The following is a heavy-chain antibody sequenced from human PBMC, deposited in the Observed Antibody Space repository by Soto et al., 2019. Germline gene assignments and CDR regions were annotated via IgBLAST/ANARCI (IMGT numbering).Heavy chain of an antibody. Sequence: GGSLRLSCATSGFTFGDYAISWFRQAPGKGLEWVSFLRGTVEGATTEYAESVSGRFIVSGDESRSLAYLQMNSLKTEDTAVYYCTRWGGSYSDSWGQGT. V-gene: IGHV3-49*03. J-gene: IGHJ4*02. D-gene: IGHD1-26*01. CDR3: TRWGGSYSDS. CDR2: LRGTVEGATT. CDR1: GFTFGDYA.